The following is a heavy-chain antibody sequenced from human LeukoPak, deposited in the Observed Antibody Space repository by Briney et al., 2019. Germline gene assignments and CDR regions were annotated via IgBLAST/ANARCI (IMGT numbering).Heavy chain of an antibody. J-gene: IGHJ4*02. CDR1: GNTLSNSR. V-gene: IGHV1-18*01. Sequence: ASVCASPKLSGNTLSNSRISSVAQAPGQGLEWMGWISGFNGYTRYAQNLQGRVTMTTDTSTSTAYMELRSLISDDTAVYYCARDLRHTTEWPYSWGQGDLVTVSS. D-gene: IGHD3-3*01. CDR3: ARDLRHTTEWPYS. CDR2: ISGFNGYT.